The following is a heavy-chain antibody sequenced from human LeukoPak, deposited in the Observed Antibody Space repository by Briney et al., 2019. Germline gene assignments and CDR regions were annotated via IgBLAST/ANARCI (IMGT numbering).Heavy chain of an antibody. CDR3: ARGEYSYGLNSYYYYYYMDV. CDR1: GGSISSGGYY. J-gene: IGHJ6*03. CDR2: INHSGST. V-gene: IGHV4-39*07. D-gene: IGHD5-18*01. Sequence: SETLSLTCTVSGGSISSGGYYWSWIRQPPGKGLEWIGEINHSGSTNYNPSLKSRVTISVDTSKNQFSLKLSSVTAADTAVYYCARGEYSYGLNSYYYYYYMDVWGKGTTVTVSS.